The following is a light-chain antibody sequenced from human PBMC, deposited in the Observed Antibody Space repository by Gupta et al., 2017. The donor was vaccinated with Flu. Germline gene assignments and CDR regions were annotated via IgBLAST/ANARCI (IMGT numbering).Light chain of an antibody. J-gene: IGKJ1*01. CDR1: QTIISW. CDR3: QQYHSYPQT. Sequence: DIQLTPSPSTLSASVRDTVNITCRASQTIISWLAWYQQKPGKAPKLLIYTASDLESGVSSRFSGSGSGTEFTLTISSLQPDDFAIYYCQQYHSYPQTFGQGTRVEI. CDR2: TAS. V-gene: IGKV1-5*03.